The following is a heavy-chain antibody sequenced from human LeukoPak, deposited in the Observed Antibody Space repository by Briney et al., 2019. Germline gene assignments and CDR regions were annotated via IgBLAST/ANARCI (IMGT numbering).Heavy chain of an antibody. V-gene: IGHV4-59*11. CDR1: GGSLSSHY. D-gene: IGHD6-6*01. CDR2: IYYSGST. J-gene: IGHJ4*02. CDR3: AREKYSSLAYYFDY. Sequence: SETLSLTRTVSGGSLSSHYWSWIRQPPGKGLEWIGYIYYSGSTNYNPSLKSRVTISVDTSKNQFSLKLSSVTAADTAVYYCAREKYSSLAYYFDYWGQGTLVTVSS.